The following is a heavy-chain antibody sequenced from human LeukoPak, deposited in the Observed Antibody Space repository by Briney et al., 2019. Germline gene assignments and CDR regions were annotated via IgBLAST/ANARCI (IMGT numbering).Heavy chain of an antibody. D-gene: IGHD2-2*01. CDR1: GFTFSSYA. CDR2: TGSTGVST. J-gene: IGHJ4*02. CDR3: AKDPGVIPAHYFDY. Sequence: GGSLRLSCAASGFTFSSYAMNWVRQAPGKGLEWVSGTGSTGVSTFYADSVKGRFTVSRDNSKNTLSLQMNSLRAEDTAVYYCAKDPGVIPAHYFDYWGQGTLVTVSS. V-gene: IGHV3-23*01.